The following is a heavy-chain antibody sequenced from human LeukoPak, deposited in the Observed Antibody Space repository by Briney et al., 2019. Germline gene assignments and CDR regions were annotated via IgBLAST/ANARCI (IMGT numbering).Heavy chain of an antibody. Sequence: SETLSLTCAVYGGSFGGYYWSWIRQPPGKGLEWIGEINHSGSTNYNPSLKSRVTISVDTSKNQFSLKLSSVTAADTAVYYCARAGRITIFGVVTEIDYWGQGTLVTVSS. CDR3: ARAGRITIFGVVTEIDY. CDR1: GGSFGGYY. D-gene: IGHD3-3*01. J-gene: IGHJ4*02. V-gene: IGHV4-34*01. CDR2: INHSGST.